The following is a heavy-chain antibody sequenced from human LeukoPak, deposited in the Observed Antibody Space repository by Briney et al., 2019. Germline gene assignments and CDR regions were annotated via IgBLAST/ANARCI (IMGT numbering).Heavy chain of an antibody. V-gene: IGHV1-2*02. CDR3: ARGRWLQLWGDY. CDR1: VYTFTDYY. D-gene: IGHD5-18*01. J-gene: IGHJ4*02. Sequence: ASEKVSCKASVYTFTDYYIHWVRQAPGQGPEWMGWINSNPGDTKYAQKFQDRVTLTQDTSISTAYMELSRLESDDTAVFYCARGRWLQLWGDYWGQGTPLTVSS. CDR2: INSNPGDT.